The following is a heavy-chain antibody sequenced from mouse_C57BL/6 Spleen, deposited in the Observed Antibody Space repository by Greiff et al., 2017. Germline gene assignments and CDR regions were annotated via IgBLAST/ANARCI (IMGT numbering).Heavy chain of an antibody. V-gene: IGHV1-64*01. J-gene: IGHJ4*01. Sequence: QVQLQQPGAELVKPGASVKLSCKASGYTFTSYWMHWVKQRPGQGLEWIGMIHPNSGSTNYNEKFKSKATLTVDKSSSTAYMQLSRLTSEDSAVYYCARGPYLFYDYDGGYAMDYWGQGTSVTVSS. CDR3: ARGPYLFYDYDGGYAMDY. D-gene: IGHD2-4*01. CDR1: GYTFTSYW. CDR2: IHPNSGST.